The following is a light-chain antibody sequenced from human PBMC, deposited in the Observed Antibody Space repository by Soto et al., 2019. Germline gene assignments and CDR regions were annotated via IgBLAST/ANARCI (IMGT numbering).Light chain of an antibody. Sequence: DIQMTQSPSSVSASVGDGVTITCRASQGISTSLGWSQQKPGKAPKLLIYAASSLQSGVPSRFSGTGPGTDFTITISSLQPEDFATYYCQQTNSFPLNFGGGTKVDIK. J-gene: IGKJ4*01. CDR3: QQTNSFPLN. CDR1: QGISTS. V-gene: IGKV1D-12*01. CDR2: AAS.